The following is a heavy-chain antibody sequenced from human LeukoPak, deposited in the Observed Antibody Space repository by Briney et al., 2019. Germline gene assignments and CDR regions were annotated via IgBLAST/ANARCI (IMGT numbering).Heavy chain of an antibody. Sequence: SETLSLTCTVSGGSISGTSYYWGWIRQPPGKGLEWIVSIYYSGSTYYNPSLKSRVTISVDTSKNHFSLKLSSVTAADTAVYYCARFSSGSYSLDYWGQGTLVTVSS. CDR2: IYYSGST. CDR1: GGSISGTSYY. J-gene: IGHJ4*02. D-gene: IGHD3-10*01. V-gene: IGHV4-39*02. CDR3: ARFSSGSYSLDY.